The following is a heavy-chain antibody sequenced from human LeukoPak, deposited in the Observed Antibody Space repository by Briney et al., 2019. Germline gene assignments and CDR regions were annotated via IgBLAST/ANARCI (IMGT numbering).Heavy chain of an antibody. J-gene: IGHJ6*02. CDR1: GYTFTSYG. D-gene: IGHD3-10*01. Sequence: ASVKVSCKASGYTFTSYGISWVRQAPGQGLEWMGWISAYNGNTNYAQKLQGRVTMTRNTSISTAYMELSSLRSEDTAVYYCATAGFGEFYYYYGMDVWGQGTTVTVSS. V-gene: IGHV1-18*01. CDR3: ATAGFGEFYYYYGMDV. CDR2: ISAYNGNT.